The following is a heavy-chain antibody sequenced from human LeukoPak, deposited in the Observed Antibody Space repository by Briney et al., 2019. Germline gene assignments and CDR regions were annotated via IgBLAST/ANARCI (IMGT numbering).Heavy chain of an antibody. CDR1: GYSFTSYW. J-gene: IGHJ4*02. CDR2: IYPGDSDT. D-gene: IGHD3-22*01. V-gene: IGHV5-51*01. Sequence: ESLKISCKGSGYSFTSYWIGWVRQMPGKGLEWMGIIYPGDSDTRYSPSFQGQVTISADKSISTAYLQWSSLKASDTAMYYCASTYYYDSSGYYIGPFILWGQGTLVTVSS. CDR3: ASTYYYDSSGYYIGPFIL.